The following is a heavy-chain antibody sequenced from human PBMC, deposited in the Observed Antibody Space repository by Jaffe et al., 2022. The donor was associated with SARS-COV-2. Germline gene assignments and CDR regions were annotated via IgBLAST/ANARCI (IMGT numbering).Heavy chain of an antibody. Sequence: QVQLVESGGGVVQPGRSLRLSCAASGFTFSSYAMHWVRQAPGKGLEWVAVISYDGSNKYYADSVKGRFTISRDNSKNTLYLQMNSLRAEDTAVYYCARSPYSSGWYPHYWGQGTLVTVSS. V-gene: IGHV3-30-3*01. CDR1: GFTFSSYA. CDR3: ARSPYSSGWYPHY. CDR2: ISYDGSNK. J-gene: IGHJ4*02. D-gene: IGHD6-19*01.